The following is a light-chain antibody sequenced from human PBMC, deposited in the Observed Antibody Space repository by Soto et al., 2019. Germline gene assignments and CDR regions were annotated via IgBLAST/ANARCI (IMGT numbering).Light chain of an antibody. V-gene: IGKV4-1*01. J-gene: IGKJ5*01. CDR2: WAS. CDR3: QQYYSTPIT. CDR1: QSVFYSSNNKNY. Sequence: DIVMTQSPDSLAVSLGERATINCKSSQSVFYSSNNKNYVTWYQQKPGQPPKLLIYWASTRESGVPDRFSGSGSGTDVTLTISSLQAEDVAVYYCQQYYSTPITFGQGTRVELK.